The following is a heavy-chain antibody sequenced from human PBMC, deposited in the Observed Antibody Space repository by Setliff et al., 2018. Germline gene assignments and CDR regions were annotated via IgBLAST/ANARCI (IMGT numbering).Heavy chain of an antibody. J-gene: IGHJ5*02. D-gene: IGHD3-10*01. CDR2: ISSSSSYI. Sequence: GGSLRLSCAASGFTFSSYSMNWVRQAPGKGLEWVSSISSSSSYIYYADSVKGRFTISRDNAKNSLYLQMNSLRAEDTAVYYCAREYYGSGNWFDPWGQGTLVTVSS. V-gene: IGHV3-21*01. CDR3: AREYYGSGNWFDP. CDR1: GFTFSSYS.